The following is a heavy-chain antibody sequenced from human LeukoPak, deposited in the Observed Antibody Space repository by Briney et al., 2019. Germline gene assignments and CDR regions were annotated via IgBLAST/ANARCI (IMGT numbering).Heavy chain of an antibody. CDR1: GFIFSNYA. Sequence: GGSLILSCAASGFIFSNYAMSWVRQVPGRGLEWVSTISSRGDSTYFAGSVKGRFTISRDNSKNSLYLQMNTVRAEDTAVYYCVKGPRPDIAVAHTVENWGQGTLVTVSS. CDR2: ISSRGDST. J-gene: IGHJ4*02. CDR3: VKGPRPDIAVAHTVEN. V-gene: IGHV3-23*01. D-gene: IGHD6-19*01.